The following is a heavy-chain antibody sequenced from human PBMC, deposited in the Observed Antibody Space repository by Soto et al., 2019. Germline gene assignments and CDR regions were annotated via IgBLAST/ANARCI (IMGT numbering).Heavy chain of an antibody. CDR2: IYYSGST. CDR3: ARRSVYYDSSGLAVDY. V-gene: IGHV4-59*01. D-gene: IGHD3-22*01. Sequence: PSETLSLTCTVSGGSISSYYWSWIRQPPGKGLEWIGYIYYSGSTNYNPSLKSRVTISVDTSKNQFSLKLSSVTAADTAMYYCARRSVYYDSSGLAVDYWGQGTLVTVSS. CDR1: GGSISSYY. J-gene: IGHJ4*02.